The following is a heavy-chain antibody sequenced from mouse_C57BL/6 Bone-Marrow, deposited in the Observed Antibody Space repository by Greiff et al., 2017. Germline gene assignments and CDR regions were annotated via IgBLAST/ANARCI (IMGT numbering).Heavy chain of an antibody. CDR2: IYPNSGGT. V-gene: IGHV1-72*01. CDR3: ARWGLRRYWYFEV. CDR1: GYTFTSSW. J-gene: IGHJ1*03. Sequence: QVHVKQPGAELVKPGASVKLSCKASGYTFTSSWMHWVQPRPGRGLEWIGRIYPNSGGTKYNEKFKSQATLTVDKPSSTAYMQLSSLTSEDSAVYYCARWGLRRYWYFEVWGTGTTVTVSS. D-gene: IGHD2-4*01.